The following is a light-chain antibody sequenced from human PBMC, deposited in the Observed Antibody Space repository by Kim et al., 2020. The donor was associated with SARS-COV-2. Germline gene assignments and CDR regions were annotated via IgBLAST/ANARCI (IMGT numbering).Light chain of an antibody. CDR3: QQYNSYSPLLT. Sequence: DIQMTQSPSTLSASVGDRVTITCRASQSIRNWLAWYQQKPGKAPKLLIYKASNLESGVPSRFSGSGSGTEFTLTISSLQPDDSATYYCQQYNSYSPLLTFGGGTKVDIK. J-gene: IGKJ4*01. V-gene: IGKV1-5*03. CDR1: QSIRNW. CDR2: KAS.